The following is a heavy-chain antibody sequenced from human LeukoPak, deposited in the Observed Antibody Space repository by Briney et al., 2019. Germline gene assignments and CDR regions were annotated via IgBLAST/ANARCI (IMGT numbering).Heavy chain of an antibody. D-gene: IGHD3-10*01. J-gene: IGHJ6*02. CDR1: GFTFSAYN. Sequence: PGGSLRLSCAASGFTFSAYNMNWVRQAPRKGLEWVSSISSSGTSIYYAESSKGRFTISRDNAKNSLYLQMNSLRAEDTAVYYCARHTGPYYSSGSYGLDVWGQGTTVIVSS. CDR2: ISSSGTSI. V-gene: IGHV3-21*01. CDR3: ARHTGPYYSSGSYGLDV.